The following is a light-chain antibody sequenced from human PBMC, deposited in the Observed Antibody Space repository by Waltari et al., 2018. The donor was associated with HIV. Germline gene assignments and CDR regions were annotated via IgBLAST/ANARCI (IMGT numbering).Light chain of an antibody. J-gene: IGLJ2*01. CDR3: ASWEDSLNGVV. CDR1: SSNIGRTS. V-gene: IGLV1-44*01. CDR2: SDN. Sequence: QSVLTQPPSASGTPGQRVTMSCSGSSSNIGRTSVNWYQQLPGTDPKLLIYSDNQRPFGVPDRFSGSKSGTSGSLAISGLQSEDEAVYYCASWEDSLNGVVFGGGTKLTVL.